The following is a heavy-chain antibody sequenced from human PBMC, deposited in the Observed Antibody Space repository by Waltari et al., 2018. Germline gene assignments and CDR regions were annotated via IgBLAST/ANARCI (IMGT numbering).Heavy chain of an antibody. CDR3: ARDGVLADSLGAFDI. Sequence: QVQLVESGGGLVKPGGSLRLSCAASGFAFNDYFMIWIHQAPGEGLEWVSYISSGGNSMYYADSVRGRFTVSRDNTKNSLYLKMNSLRAEDTAVYYCARDGVLADSLGAFDIWGQGTLVTVSS. D-gene: IGHD2-15*01. CDR1: GFAFNDYF. CDR2: ISSGGNSM. V-gene: IGHV3-11*04. J-gene: IGHJ3*02.